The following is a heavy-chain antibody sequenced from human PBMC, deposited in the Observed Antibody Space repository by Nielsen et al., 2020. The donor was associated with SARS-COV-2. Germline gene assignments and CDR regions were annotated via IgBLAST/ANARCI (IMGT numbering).Heavy chain of an antibody. V-gene: IGHV3-30*12. CDR3: TTDGLMVYALHDY. Sequence: GESLKISCAASGFTFSSYGMHWVRQAPGKGLEWVAVISYDGSNKYYADSVKGRFTISRDNSKNTLYLQMNSLKTEDTAVYYCTTDGLMVYALHDYWGQGTLVTVSS. D-gene: IGHD2-8*01. CDR1: GFTFSSYG. J-gene: IGHJ4*02. CDR2: ISYDGSNK.